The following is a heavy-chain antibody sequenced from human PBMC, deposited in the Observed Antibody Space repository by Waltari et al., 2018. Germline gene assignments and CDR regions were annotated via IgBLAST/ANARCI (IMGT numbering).Heavy chain of an antibody. Sequence: QVQLQESGPGLVKPSETLSVTCPVPGGSVSSGTYYWSWIRQPPGRGLEWIGYLYYSGSTNYNPSLKSRGTISIDTSQNQFSLNLNSVTAADTAVYYCARGLGERYYLDHFDSWGQGTLVTVSS. CDR1: GGSVSSGTYY. D-gene: IGHD1-26*01. CDR3: ARGLGERYYLDHFDS. J-gene: IGHJ4*02. V-gene: IGHV4-61*01. CDR2: LYYSGST.